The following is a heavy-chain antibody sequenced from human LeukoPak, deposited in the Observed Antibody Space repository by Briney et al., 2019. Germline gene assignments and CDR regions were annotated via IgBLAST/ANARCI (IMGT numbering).Heavy chain of an antibody. CDR3: AKGERVYCSASTCYPFDY. Sequence: PGGSLRLSCAASGFTFSSYAMNWVRQAPGTRLEWVSSITGGGESTYHADSVKGRFTISRDNSKNTVSLQMNSLRAEDTAVYYCAKGERVYCSASTCYPFDYWGQGILVSDSS. V-gene: IGHV3-23*01. J-gene: IGHJ4*02. CDR2: ITGGGEST. CDR1: GFTFSSYA. D-gene: IGHD2-15*01.